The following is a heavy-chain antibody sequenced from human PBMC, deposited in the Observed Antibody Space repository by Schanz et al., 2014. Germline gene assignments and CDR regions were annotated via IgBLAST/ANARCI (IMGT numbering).Heavy chain of an antibody. CDR3: ARQGIGYQHGRYYYYMDV. CDR2: IYYSGDT. Sequence: QVQLQESGPGLVKPSETLSLTCSVSGGSINNFYWGWIRQSPGKGLEWIGYIYYSGDTNYNPSLKSRVTISVDTSKNQFSLNLISVTAADTAVYYCARQGIGYQHGRYYYYMDVWGRGTTVTVSS. V-gene: IGHV4-59*01. D-gene: IGHD2-2*01. J-gene: IGHJ6*03. CDR1: GGSINNFY.